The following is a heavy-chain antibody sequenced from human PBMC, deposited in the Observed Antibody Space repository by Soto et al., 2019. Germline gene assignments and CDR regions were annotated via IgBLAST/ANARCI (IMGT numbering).Heavy chain of an antibody. CDR3: ARLERDCSGGSCYSGGVDY. D-gene: IGHD2-15*01. Sequence: EVQLVQSGAEVKKPGESLKISCKGSGYDFPIYWIGWVRQMPGKGLEWMGVIYPEDSESKYSPSSQGQVTISADKSTSTAHLQWRSLKASDTAMYYCARLERDCSGGSCYSGGVDYWGQGTLLTVSP. CDR1: GYDFPIYW. J-gene: IGHJ4*02. V-gene: IGHV5-51*01. CDR2: IYPEDSES.